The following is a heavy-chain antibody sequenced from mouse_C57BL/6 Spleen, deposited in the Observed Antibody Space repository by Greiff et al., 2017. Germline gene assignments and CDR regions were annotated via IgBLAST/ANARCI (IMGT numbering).Heavy chain of an antibody. J-gene: IGHJ4*01. Sequence: VQLKESGPGLVKPSQSLSLTCSVTGYSITSGYYWNWLRQFPGNKLEWMGYISYDGSNNYNPSLKNRISITRYTSKNPFFLKLNSVTTEDTATYYCAREMGGYYYAMDYWGQGTSVTVSS. CDR1: GYSITSGYY. D-gene: IGHD2-3*01. CDR2: ISYDGSN. CDR3: AREMGGYYYAMDY. V-gene: IGHV3-6*01.